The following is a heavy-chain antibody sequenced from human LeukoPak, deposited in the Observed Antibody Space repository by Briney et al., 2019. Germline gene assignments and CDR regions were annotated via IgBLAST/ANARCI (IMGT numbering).Heavy chain of an antibody. J-gene: IGHJ3*02. CDR3: ARDRLGSGFGPGRPDAFDI. V-gene: IGHV4-61*02. CDR1: GGSISSGSYY. D-gene: IGHD3-22*01. CDR2: IYTSGST. Sequence: PSQTLSLTCTVSGGSISSGSYYWSWIRQPAGKGLEWIGRIYTSGSTNYNPSLKSRVTISVDTSKNQFSLKLSSVTAADTAVYYCARDRLGSGFGPGRPDAFDIWGQGTMVTVSS.